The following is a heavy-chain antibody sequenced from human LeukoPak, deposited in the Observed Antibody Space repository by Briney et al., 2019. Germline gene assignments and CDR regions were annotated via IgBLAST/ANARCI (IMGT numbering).Heavy chain of an antibody. D-gene: IGHD1-26*01. J-gene: IGHJ5*02. V-gene: IGHV3-48*03. CDR3: ARGVGATSRTTTFDP. Sequence: GGSLRLSCAASGFTFSNYEMNWVRQAPGKGLEWVSYISSTGSTIYYADSVKGRFTISRDNAKNSLYLQMNSLRAEDTAVYYCARGVGATSRTTTFDPWGQGTLVTVSS. CDR1: GFTFSNYE. CDR2: ISSTGSTI.